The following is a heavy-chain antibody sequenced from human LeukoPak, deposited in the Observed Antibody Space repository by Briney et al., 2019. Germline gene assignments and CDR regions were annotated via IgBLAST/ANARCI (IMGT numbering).Heavy chain of an antibody. Sequence: GGSLRLSCAASGFTFRSYAMSWVRQAPGKGLEWVSSISDSGGSTYFADSVKGRFTLSRDNSKNTLYLHMNSLRAEDTAVYYCAKGSTAYCGGDCDFDYWGQGTLVTVSS. J-gene: IGHJ4*02. CDR1: GFTFRSYA. V-gene: IGHV3-23*01. CDR2: ISDSGGST. CDR3: AKGSTAYCGGDCDFDY. D-gene: IGHD2-21*02.